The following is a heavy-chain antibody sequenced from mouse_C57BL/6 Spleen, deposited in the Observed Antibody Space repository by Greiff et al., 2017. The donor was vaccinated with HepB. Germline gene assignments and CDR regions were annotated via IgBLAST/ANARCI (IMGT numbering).Heavy chain of an antibody. V-gene: IGHV1-19*01. J-gene: IGHJ1*03. D-gene: IGHD1-1*01. Sequence: VQLQQSGPVLVKPGASVKMSCKASGYTFTDYYMNWVKQSHGKSLEWIGVINPYNGGTSYNQKFKGKATLTVDKSSSTAYMELNSLTSEDSAVYYCARHYGSRRYFDVWGTGTTVTVSS. CDR3: ARHYGSRRYFDV. CDR2: INPYNGGT. CDR1: GYTFTDYY.